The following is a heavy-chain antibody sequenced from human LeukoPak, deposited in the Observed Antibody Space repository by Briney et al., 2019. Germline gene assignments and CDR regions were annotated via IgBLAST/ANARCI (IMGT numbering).Heavy chain of an antibody. V-gene: IGHV1-8*02. CDR2: MNPNSGNT. D-gene: IGHD3-10*01. CDR1: GYTFSNYD. Sequence: ASVKVSCKASGYTFSNYDINWVRQATGQGLEWMGWMNPNSGNTGYAQKFQGRVTMTRNTSISTAYMELSSLRSEDTAVYYCARGRRNMVRGVISSYYYYMDVWGKGTTVTISS. CDR3: ARGRRNMVRGVISSYYYYMDV. J-gene: IGHJ6*03.